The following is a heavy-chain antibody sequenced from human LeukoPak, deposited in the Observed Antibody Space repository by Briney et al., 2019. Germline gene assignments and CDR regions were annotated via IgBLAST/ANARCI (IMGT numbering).Heavy chain of an antibody. V-gene: IGHV4-61*02. CDR1: GGSISSGSYY. CDR3: ARDPWGILTGYFDP. J-gene: IGHJ5*02. Sequence: PSQTLSLTCTVSGGSISSGSYYCSWIRQPAGKGLEWIGLIYSSVSTYPNPSLKSRVTISVDTSKNQFSLKLSSVTAADTAVYYCARDPWGILTGYFDPWGQGTLVTVSS. CDR2: IYSSVST. D-gene: IGHD3-9*01.